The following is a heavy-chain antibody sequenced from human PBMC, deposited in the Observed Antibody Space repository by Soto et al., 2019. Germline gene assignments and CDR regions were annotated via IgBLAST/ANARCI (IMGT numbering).Heavy chain of an antibody. D-gene: IGHD2-21*01. V-gene: IGHV4-30-4*01. CDR3: ASGLSGDKVDQ. CDR1: GGSISSGDYY. J-gene: IGHJ4*02. CDR2: IYYSGST. Sequence: SETLSLTCTVSGGSISSGDYYWSWIRQPPGKGLEWIGYIYYSGSTYYNPSLKSRVTISVDTSKNQFSLKLSSVTAADTAVYYCASGLSGDKVDQWGQGTLVTVSS.